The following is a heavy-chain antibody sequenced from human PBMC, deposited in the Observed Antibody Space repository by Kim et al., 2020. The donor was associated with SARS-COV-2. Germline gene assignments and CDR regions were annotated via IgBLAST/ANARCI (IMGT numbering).Heavy chain of an antibody. CDR2: INPNSGGT. CDR3: ARDWSHIVVVSQYYFDY. D-gene: IGHD2-21*01. V-gene: IGHV1-2*06. J-gene: IGHJ4*02. CDR1: GYTFTGYY. Sequence: ASVKVSCKASGYTFTGYYMHWVRQAPGQGLEWMGRINPNSGGTNYAQKFQGRVTMTRDTSISTAYMELSRLRSDDTAVYYCARDWSHIVVVSQYYFDYWGQGTLVTVSS.